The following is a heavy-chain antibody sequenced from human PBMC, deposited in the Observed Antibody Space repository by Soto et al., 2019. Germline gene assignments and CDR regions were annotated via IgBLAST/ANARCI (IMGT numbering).Heavy chain of an antibody. Sequence: QVHLVQSGAEVKKPGSSVRVSCLASGDTFNIYTINWVRQAPGQGLEWMGRIIPVLGITKYAQKFQGRLTXTXXKSTSTVYMELSSLRSDDTAVYYCARDSSDDAFDYWGQGTLVTVSS. J-gene: IGHJ4*02. CDR1: GDTFNIYT. CDR2: IIPVLGIT. D-gene: IGHD1-1*01. V-gene: IGHV1-69*04. CDR3: ARDSSDDAFDY.